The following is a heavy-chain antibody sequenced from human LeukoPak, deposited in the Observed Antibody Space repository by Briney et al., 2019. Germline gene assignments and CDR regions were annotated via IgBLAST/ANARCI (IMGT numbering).Heavy chain of an antibody. V-gene: IGHV3-11*01. Sequence: GGSLRLSCAASGFTFSDYYMSWIRQAPGKGLEWVSHISRSGSTRYYADSLKGRFTISRGNAKNSLYLQMNSLRAEDTAVYYCARTAYYYDSSGYDDAFDIWGQGTMVTVSS. CDR3: ARTAYYYDSSGYDDAFDI. CDR2: ISRSGSTR. CDR1: GFTFSDYY. D-gene: IGHD3-22*01. J-gene: IGHJ3*02.